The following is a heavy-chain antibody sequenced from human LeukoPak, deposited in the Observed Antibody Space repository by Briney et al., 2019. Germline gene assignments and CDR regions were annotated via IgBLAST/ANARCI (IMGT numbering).Heavy chain of an antibody. Sequence: ASVKVSCTASGYTFTSYYMHWVPHAPRQGLEWMGIINPSGGSTSYAQKFQGRVTMTRDTSTSTVYMELSSLRSEDTAVYYCARGSSGWYYYYYYMDVWGKGTTVTISS. CDR1: GYTFTSYY. J-gene: IGHJ6*03. CDR2: INPSGGST. D-gene: IGHD6-19*01. CDR3: ARGSSGWYYYYYYMDV. V-gene: IGHV1-46*01.